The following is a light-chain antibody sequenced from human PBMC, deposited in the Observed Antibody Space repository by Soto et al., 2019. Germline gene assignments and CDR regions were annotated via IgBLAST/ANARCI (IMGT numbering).Light chain of an antibody. Sequence: QSVLTQPASVSGSPGQSITIFCTGSNSDVGASNSVPWYQQRPGKAPQLIIYDVSNRPSGVSYRFSGSKSGNTASLTISGLQAEDEADYYCSSETSDKTLVVFGGGTKVTVL. J-gene: IGLJ2*01. CDR2: DVS. V-gene: IGLV2-14*03. CDR1: NSDVGASNS. CDR3: SSETSDKTLVV.